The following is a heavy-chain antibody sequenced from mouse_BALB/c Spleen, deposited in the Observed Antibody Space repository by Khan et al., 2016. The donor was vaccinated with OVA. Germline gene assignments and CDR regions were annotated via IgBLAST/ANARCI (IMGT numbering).Heavy chain of an antibody. CDR2: ISPGSGGT. Sequence: QVQLQQSGAELARPGASVKLSCKASGYTFTDYYINWVKQRTGQGLEWIGEISPGSGGTYYNERFKGKATLTADKSSSTAYMQLSSLASEASAVYFCARRNYFGYTCAYWGQGTLVTVSA. CDR3: ARRNYFGYTCAY. V-gene: IGHV1-77*01. CDR1: GYTFTDYY. D-gene: IGHD1-2*01. J-gene: IGHJ3*01.